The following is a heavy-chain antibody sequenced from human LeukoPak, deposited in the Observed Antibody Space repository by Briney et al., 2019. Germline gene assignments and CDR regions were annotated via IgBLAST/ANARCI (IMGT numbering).Heavy chain of an antibody. J-gene: IGHJ4*02. V-gene: IGHV4-59*08. CDR3: ARGSQYYSDGRYYAGVDY. Sequence: TPSETLSLTCSVSGGSISGYDWSWIRQPPGKGLEWIGCIYYSGSTNYNPSLKSRVSISLNTSKNQFSLKLSSVTAADTAVYYCARGSQYYSDGRYYAGVDYWGQGNLVTVSS. D-gene: IGHD2-15*01. CDR1: GGSISGYD. CDR2: IYYSGST.